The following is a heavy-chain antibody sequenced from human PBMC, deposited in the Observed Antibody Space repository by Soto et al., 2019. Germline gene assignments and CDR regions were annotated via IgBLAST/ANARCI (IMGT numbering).Heavy chain of an antibody. CDR2: MFGGGAT. Sequence: EVQLLESGGGLMQPGGSLRLSCAASGFTFSDYVMAWIRQAPGKGLEYVSSMFGGGATFYTASVQGRFIMFRDNSKNTVYLQMGSLTVEDTAVYFCAKGSVRGTKEGADYWGQGTLVTVSS. CDR1: GFTFSDYV. CDR3: AKGSVRGTKEGADY. J-gene: IGHJ4*02. D-gene: IGHD3-16*01. V-gene: IGHV3-23*01.